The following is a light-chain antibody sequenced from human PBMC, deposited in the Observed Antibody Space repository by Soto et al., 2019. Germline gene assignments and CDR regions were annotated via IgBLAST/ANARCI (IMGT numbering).Light chain of an antibody. J-gene: IGKJ5*01. CDR2: DTS. V-gene: IGKV1-39*01. CDR3: QQYNNWPS. Sequence: DIQMTQSPSSLSASVGDRVTITCRASQSVSTYLHWYQQKPGKAPNLLIYDTSSLQSGVPSRLSGSGSGTAFTLTISSPQSEDFAVYYGQQYNNWPSFGQGTRLEIK. CDR1: QSVSTY.